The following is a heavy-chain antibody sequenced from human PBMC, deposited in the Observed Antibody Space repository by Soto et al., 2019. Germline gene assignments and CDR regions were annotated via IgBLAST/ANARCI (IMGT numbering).Heavy chain of an antibody. CDR2: INHSGST. CDR1: GGSFSGYY. CDR3: ARLYYDSSGYYWYFDL. V-gene: IGHV4-34*01. D-gene: IGHD3-22*01. Sequence: SETLSLTCAVYGGSFSGYYWSWIRQPPGKGLEWIGEINHSGSTNYNPSLKSRVTISVDTSKNQFSLKLSSVTAADTAVYYCARLYYDSSGYYWYFDLWGRGTLVTVSS. J-gene: IGHJ2*01.